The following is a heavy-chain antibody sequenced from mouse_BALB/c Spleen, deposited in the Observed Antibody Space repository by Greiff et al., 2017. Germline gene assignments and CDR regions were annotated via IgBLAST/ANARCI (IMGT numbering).Heavy chain of an antibody. CDR2: IDPANGDT. V-gene: IGHV14-3*02. D-gene: IGHD2-14*01. CDR1: GFNIKDTY. Sequence: VQLKESGAELVKPGASVKLSCTASGFNIKDTYMHWVKQRPEQGLEWIGRIDPANGDTKYDPKFQGKATITADTSSNTAYLQLSSLTSEDTAVYYCARYDAMDYWGQGTSVTVSS. J-gene: IGHJ4*01. CDR3: ARYDAMDY.